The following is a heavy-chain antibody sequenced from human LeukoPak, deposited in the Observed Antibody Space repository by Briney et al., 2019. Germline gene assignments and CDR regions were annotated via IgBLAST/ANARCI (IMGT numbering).Heavy chain of an antibody. CDR1: GFTVSSNY. CDR2: FYSGGST. CDR3: AKSERLTMIGGWAPTFDY. Sequence: PGGSLRLSCAASGFTVSSNYMSWVRRAPGKGRRWGSVFYSGGSTDYADSVKGRFTVSRDNSKRTLYLQMNSRRAEDTAVYYCAKSERLTMIGGWAPTFDYWGQGTLVTVSS. V-gene: IGHV3-53*01. J-gene: IGHJ4*02. D-gene: IGHD3-22*01.